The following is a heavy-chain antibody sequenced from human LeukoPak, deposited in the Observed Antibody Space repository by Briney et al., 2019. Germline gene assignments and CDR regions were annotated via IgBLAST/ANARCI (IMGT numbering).Heavy chain of an antibody. D-gene: IGHD3-10*01. CDR3: ARAGWFGDHAYWFDP. Sequence: GGSLRLSCAASGFTFSSFWMHWVRQVAGKGLVWVSRINTDGSSTTYADSVKGRFTISRDNAKNTLYLQMNSLRAEDTAVYYCARAGWFGDHAYWFDPWGQGTLVTVSS. CDR2: INTDGSST. V-gene: IGHV3-74*01. J-gene: IGHJ5*02. CDR1: GFTFSSFW.